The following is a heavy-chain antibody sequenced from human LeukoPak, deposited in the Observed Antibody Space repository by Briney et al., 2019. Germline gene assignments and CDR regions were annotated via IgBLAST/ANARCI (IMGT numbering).Heavy chain of an antibody. J-gene: IGHJ6*03. CDR2: IYTSGST. Sequence: TSETLSLTCTVSGGSISSYHWSWIRQPPGKGLEWIGYIYTSGSTNYNPSLKSRVTISVDTSKNQFSLKLSSVTAADTAVYYCARHPRELLPSPYYMDVWGKGTTVTVSS. D-gene: IGHD1-26*01. CDR3: ARHPRELLPSPYYMDV. CDR1: GGSISSYH. V-gene: IGHV4-4*09.